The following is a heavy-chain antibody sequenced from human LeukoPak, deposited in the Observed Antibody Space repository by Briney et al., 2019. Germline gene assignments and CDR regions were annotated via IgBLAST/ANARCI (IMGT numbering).Heavy chain of an antibody. CDR3: ARVAHPADTNFDY. CDR2: IYYGGST. Sequence: SETLSLSCTVSGGSISSECWSWIRQPPGKGLEWIGDIYYGGSTNYNAALKSRVTISVDTSKNQFSLKLSTVTAADTAVYYCARVAHPADTNFDYWGQGNLVTVSS. V-gene: IGHV4-59*01. CDR1: GGSISSEC. J-gene: IGHJ4*02.